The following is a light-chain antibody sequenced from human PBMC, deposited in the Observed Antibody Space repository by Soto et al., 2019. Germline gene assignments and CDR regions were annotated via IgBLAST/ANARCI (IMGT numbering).Light chain of an antibody. J-gene: IGLJ1*01. Sequence: QSALAQPASVSGSPGQSITISCTGASGYVGTYSLVSRYQQHPGKAPKVVIYEGRKRPSGVPDRFSGSTSVNTASLTISGLQTDDEADYYCCLYVGATTYVFGTGTKVTVL. V-gene: IGLV2-23*01. CDR1: SGYVGTYSL. CDR3: CLYVGATTYV. CDR2: EGR.